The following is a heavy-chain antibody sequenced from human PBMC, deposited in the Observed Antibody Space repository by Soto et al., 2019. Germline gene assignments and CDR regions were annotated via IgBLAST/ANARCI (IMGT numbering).Heavy chain of an antibody. J-gene: IGHJ6*03. CDR1: GYTFTSYD. Sequence: ASVKVSCKASGYTFTSYDINWVRQATGQGLEWMGWMNPNSGNTGYAQKFQGRVTMTRNTSISTAYMELSSLRSEDTAVYYCARVYTIFGGINYYYNMKAGGKGTRVTVSS. V-gene: IGHV1-8*01. CDR2: MNPNSGNT. CDR3: ARVYTIFGGINYYYNMKA. D-gene: IGHD3-3*01.